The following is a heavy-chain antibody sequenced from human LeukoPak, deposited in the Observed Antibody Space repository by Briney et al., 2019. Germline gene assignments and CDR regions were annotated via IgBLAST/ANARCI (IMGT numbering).Heavy chain of an antibody. V-gene: IGHV5-51*01. CDR1: GYSFTTYW. D-gene: IGHD4-23*01. Sequence: GESLKISCKGSGYSFTTYWIGWVRQMPGKTLEWMAIIYPGDSDTRYSPSFQGQVAISADKSISTAYLQWSSLKASDTAMYYCARHQGYGGNSASDYWGQGTLVTVSS. J-gene: IGHJ4*02. CDR3: ARHQGYGGNSASDY. CDR2: IYPGDSDT.